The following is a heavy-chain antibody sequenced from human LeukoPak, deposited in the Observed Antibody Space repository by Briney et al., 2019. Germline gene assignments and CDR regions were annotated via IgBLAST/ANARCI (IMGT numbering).Heavy chain of an antibody. J-gene: IGHJ4*02. CDR3: ARDLGVCSSTSCYVGDQGY. CDR1: GYTFTGYY. CDR2: INPNSGGT. D-gene: IGHD2-2*01. Sequence: ASVKVSCKASGYTFTGYYMHWVRQAPGQGLEWMGWINPNSGGTNYAQKFQGRVTMTRDTSISTAYMELSRLRSDDTVVYYCARDLGVCSSTSCYVGDQGYWGQGTLVTVSS. V-gene: IGHV1-2*02.